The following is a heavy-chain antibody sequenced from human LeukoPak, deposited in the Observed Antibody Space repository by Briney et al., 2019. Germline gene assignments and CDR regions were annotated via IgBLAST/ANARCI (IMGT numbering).Heavy chain of an antibody. CDR2: LYYTGTT. J-gene: IGHJ2*01. CDR3: ARRIWADWYSDL. CDR1: GASIKSYY. D-gene: IGHD6-19*01. V-gene: IGHV4-59*08. Sequence: PSETLSLTCNVSGASIKSYYWNWFRQPPGKGLEWIGYLYYTGTTSLNPSLKSRVTMSTDTTKNQFSLKLSSVTAADTAVYYCARRIWADWYSDLWGRGTLVTVSS.